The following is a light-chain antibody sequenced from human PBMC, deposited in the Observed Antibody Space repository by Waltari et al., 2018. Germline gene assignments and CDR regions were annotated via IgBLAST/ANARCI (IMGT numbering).Light chain of an antibody. V-gene: IGKV1-39*01. J-gene: IGKJ1*01. Sequence: DIQMTQSPSSLSASVGDRVIITCRASQAISIYLNWYQQKPGKAPNLLIYAASTLQRGIPSRFSGSGSGTHFTLTISSLQPEDFATYYCQHSYSTPQTFGQGTKVEIK. CDR2: AAS. CDR1: QAISIY. CDR3: QHSYSTPQT.